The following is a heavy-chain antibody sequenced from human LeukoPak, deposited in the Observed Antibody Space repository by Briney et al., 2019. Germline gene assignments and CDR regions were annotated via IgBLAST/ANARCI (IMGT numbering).Heavy chain of an antibody. CDR2: IWYAGSNK. D-gene: IGHD1-26*01. Sequence: PGGSLRLSRAASGFTFSSYGMHWVRQAPGKGLEWVAVIWYAGSNKYYADSVKGRFTISRDNSKNTLYLQMNSLRAEDTAVYYCAKDPRWDTNYYFDYWGQGTLVTVSS. V-gene: IGHV3-33*06. J-gene: IGHJ4*02. CDR1: GFTFSSYG. CDR3: AKDPRWDTNYYFDY.